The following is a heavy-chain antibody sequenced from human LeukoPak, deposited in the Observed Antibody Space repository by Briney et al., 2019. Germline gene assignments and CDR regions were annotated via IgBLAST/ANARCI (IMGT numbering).Heavy chain of an antibody. CDR1: GGTFSTYA. J-gene: IGHJ4*02. D-gene: IGHD5-12*01. Sequence: EASVKVSYKASGGTFSTYAISWVRQAPGQGLEWMGAINPIFHTTNYAQNFQGRLTISADGSTSTAYMELSSLRSEDTAVYYCARGGSPGLPTIRGFDYWGQGNLVTVSS. CDR2: INPIFHTT. V-gene: IGHV1-69*13. CDR3: ARGGSPGLPTIRGFDY.